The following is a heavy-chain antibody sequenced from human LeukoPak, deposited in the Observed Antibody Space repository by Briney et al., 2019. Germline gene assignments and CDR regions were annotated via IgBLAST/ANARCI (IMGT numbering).Heavy chain of an antibody. V-gene: IGHV3-7*01. CDR3: ARGMSLAD. D-gene: IGHD5/OR15-5a*01. Sequence: GGSLRLSCAASGFTFSYYWVSWVRQAPGKGLEWVANIKGDGSEKYYVDSVKGRFTISRDSGKNSLYLQMNSLRGEDTAVYYCARGMSLADWGQGTLVTVSS. CDR1: GFTFSYYW. CDR2: IKGDGSEK. J-gene: IGHJ4*02.